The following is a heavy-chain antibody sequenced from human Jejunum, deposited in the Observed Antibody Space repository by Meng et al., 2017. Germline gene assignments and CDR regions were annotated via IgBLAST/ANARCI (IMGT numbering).Heavy chain of an antibody. CDR3: ARGAGPYCGGDCYSVGLDV. Sequence: GESPKISCVTSGFNFSTYNMNWVRQAPGKGLEWVSSITSSSTYIYQADSAKGRFTISRDNAENTVYLQMNSLRDEDTAVYYCARGAGPYCGGDCYSVGLDVWGQGTAVTVSS. D-gene: IGHD2-21*01. J-gene: IGHJ6*02. V-gene: IGHV3-21*06. CDR1: GFNFSTYN. CDR2: ITSSSTYI.